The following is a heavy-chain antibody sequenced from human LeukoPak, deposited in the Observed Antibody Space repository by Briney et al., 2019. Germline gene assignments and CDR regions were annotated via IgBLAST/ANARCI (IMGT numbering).Heavy chain of an antibody. CDR2: IYYSGST. Sequence: SETLSLTCTVSGGSISSRSYFWGWIRQPPGKGLEWIGSIYYSGSTYYNPSLKSRVTISVDTSKNQFSLKLSSVTAADTAVYYCARHYRWELLSYFDYWGQGTLVTVSS. CDR1: GGSISSRSYF. J-gene: IGHJ4*02. V-gene: IGHV4-39*01. CDR3: ARHYRWELLSYFDY. D-gene: IGHD1-26*01.